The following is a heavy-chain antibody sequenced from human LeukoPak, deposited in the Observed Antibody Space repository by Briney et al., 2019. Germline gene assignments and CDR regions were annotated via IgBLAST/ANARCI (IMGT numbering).Heavy chain of an antibody. CDR2: ISGGGGST. D-gene: IGHD1-26*01. Sequence: GGSLRLSCAASGFTFTSYSMNWVRQAPGKGLEWVSTISGGGGSTYYADSVKGRFTISRDNSKNTLYLQVISLRAEDTAVYYCAKGGKWDVTPFDYWGQGTLVTVSS. V-gene: IGHV3-23*01. J-gene: IGHJ4*02. CDR1: GFTFTSYS. CDR3: AKGGKWDVTPFDY.